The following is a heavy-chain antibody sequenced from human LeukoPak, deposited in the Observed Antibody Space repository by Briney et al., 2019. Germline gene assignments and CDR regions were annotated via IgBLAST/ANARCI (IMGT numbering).Heavy chain of an antibody. CDR3: AKGLERESRLDS. Sequence: GGSLRLSCAASGFSVNTYTMYWVRQAPGKGLEWVSGLRNSDGSTYYADSVQGRFTISSDNSKNIVFLQMNNLRAEDTALYYCAKGLERESRLDSWGQGTLVTVSS. D-gene: IGHD1-1*01. CDR2: LRNSDGST. CDR1: GFSVNTYT. V-gene: IGHV3-23*01. J-gene: IGHJ4*02.